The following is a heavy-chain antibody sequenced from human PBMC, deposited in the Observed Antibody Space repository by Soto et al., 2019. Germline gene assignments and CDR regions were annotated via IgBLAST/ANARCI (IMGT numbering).Heavy chain of an antibody. CDR3: AIQDCTNDVWLEAAVTVGGALEY. Sequence: EVQLVESGGGLVQPGEALRLSCAASGFTFTKYWMHWVRLAPGKGPVWVSYISSAGTTTDYADSVKGRFTISRDNANKMLYLQMDSLRVEVTAVYYCAIQDCTNDVWLEAAVTVGGALEYWGQGAQVTVSS. V-gene: IGHV3-74*01. CDR1: GFTFTKYW. D-gene: IGHD2-8*01. J-gene: IGHJ4*02. CDR2: ISSAGTTT.